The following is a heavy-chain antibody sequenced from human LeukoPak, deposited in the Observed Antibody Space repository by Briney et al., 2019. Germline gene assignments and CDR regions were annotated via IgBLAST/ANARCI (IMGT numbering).Heavy chain of an antibody. CDR1: GGSFSGYY. V-gene: IGHV4-34*01. CDR3: ARRITGTTSDSYDY. D-gene: IGHD1-20*01. J-gene: IGHJ4*02. CDR2: ISYTGNT. Sequence: PSETLSLTCAVYGGSFSGYYWSWIRQPPGKGLEWVGSISYTGNTYYNPSLKSRITISVDTSKNQFSLKLGSVTAADTALYYCARRITGTTSDSYDYWGQGTLVTVSS.